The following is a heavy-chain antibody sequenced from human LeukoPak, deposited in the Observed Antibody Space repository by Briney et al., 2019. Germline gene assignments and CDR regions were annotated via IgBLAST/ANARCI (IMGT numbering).Heavy chain of an antibody. V-gene: IGHV4-59*01. D-gene: IGHD3-9*01. CDR1: GASMTNYY. CDR3: ARGRGYFDPFDP. CDR2: IYYSGIT. J-gene: IGHJ5*02. Sequence: PSETLSLTCTVSGASMTNYYWSWLRKPPGKGLEWIGYIYYSGITNYDPSLTSRVSISVDMSKNQFSLKLTSVTAADTAVYYCARGRGYFDPFDPWGQGTLVTVSS.